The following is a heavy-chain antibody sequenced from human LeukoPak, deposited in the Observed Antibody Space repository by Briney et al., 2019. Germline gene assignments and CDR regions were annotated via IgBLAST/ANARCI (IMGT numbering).Heavy chain of an antibody. V-gene: IGHV4-38-2*02. J-gene: IGHJ4*02. CDR1: GYFTSSGYY. D-gene: IGHD4-17*01. CDR2: IYHGGNT. CDR3: ARDSGPAYGDYIDY. Sequence: SETLSLTCAVSGYFTSSGYYWVWIRQPPGRGLEWIASIYHGGNTYYSPSLKSRVTISLDTSKNQFSLKLSSVTAADTALYYCARDSGPAYGDYIDYWGQGTQVTVSS.